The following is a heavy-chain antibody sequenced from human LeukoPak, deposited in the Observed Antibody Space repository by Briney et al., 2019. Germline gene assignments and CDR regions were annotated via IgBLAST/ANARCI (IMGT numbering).Heavy chain of an antibody. CDR2: INPSGDRT. V-gene: IGHV1-46*01. CDR1: GYTFTSYY. CDR3: AKDREVAGTFLPDY. Sequence: GASVKVSCKASGYTFTSYYMNWVRQAPGQGLEWMGIINPSGDRTSYAQKFQGRVTMTRDTSTSTVYMELSSLRSEDTAVYYCAKDREVAGTFLPDYWGQGTLVTVSS. D-gene: IGHD6-19*01. J-gene: IGHJ4*02.